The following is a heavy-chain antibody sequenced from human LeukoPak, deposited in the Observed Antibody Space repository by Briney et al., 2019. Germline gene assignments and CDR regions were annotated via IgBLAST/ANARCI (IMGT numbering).Heavy chain of an antibody. CDR1: GGTFSSYA. V-gene: IGHV1-69*04. J-gene: IGHJ5*02. D-gene: IGHD2-15*01. CDR2: IIPILGIA. Sequence: ASVKVSCKASGGTFSSYAISWVRQAPEQGLEWMGRIIPILGIANYAQKFQGRVTITADKSTSTAYMELSSLRSEDTAVYYCARDPIVVVVAATSNWFDPWGQGTLVTVSS. CDR3: ARDPIVVVVAATSNWFDP.